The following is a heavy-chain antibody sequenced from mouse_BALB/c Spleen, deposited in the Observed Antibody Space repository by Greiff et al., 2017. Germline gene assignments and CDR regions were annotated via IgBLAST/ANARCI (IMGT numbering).Heavy chain of an antibody. D-gene: IGHD2-14*01. Sequence: DVKLQESGGGLVQPGGSMKLSCVASGFTFSNYWMNWVRQSPEKGLEWVAEIRLKSNNYATHYAESVKGRFTISRDDSKSSVYLQMNNLRAEDTGIYYCTSSAYYRYDGRPLFDYWGQGTTLTVSS. CDR1: GFTFSNYW. CDR2: IRLKSNNYAT. V-gene: IGHV6-6*02. CDR3: TSSAYYRYDGRPLFDY. J-gene: IGHJ2*01.